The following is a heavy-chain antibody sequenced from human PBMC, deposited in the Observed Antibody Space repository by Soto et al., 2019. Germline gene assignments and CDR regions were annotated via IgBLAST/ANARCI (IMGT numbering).Heavy chain of an antibody. V-gene: IGHV3-72*01. CDR1: GFTFSDHY. CDR3: TRSSGSYRYFDL. D-gene: IGHD1-26*01. Sequence: EVQLVESGGGLVQPGGCLRLSCAASGFTFSDHYMDWVRQDPGKGLEWVARTRNRANSYTTEYAASVKGRFTISRDNSKDSLYLHMNSLETEDTAVYYCTRSSGSYRYFDLWGRGTLVTVSS. J-gene: IGHJ2*01. CDR2: TRNRANSYTT.